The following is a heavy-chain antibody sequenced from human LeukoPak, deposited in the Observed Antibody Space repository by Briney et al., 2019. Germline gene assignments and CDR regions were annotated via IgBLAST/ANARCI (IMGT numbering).Heavy chain of an antibody. J-gene: IGHJ4*02. D-gene: IGHD6-13*01. V-gene: IGHV1-24*01. Sequence: ASVKVSCKVSGYTLTELSMHWVRQAPGKGFEWMGGFDPEDGETIYAQKFQGRVTMTEDTSTDTAYMELSSLRSEDTAVYYCATVPWYSSSPLHDYWGQGTLVTVSS. CDR2: FDPEDGET. CDR1: GYTLTELS. CDR3: ATVPWYSSSPLHDY.